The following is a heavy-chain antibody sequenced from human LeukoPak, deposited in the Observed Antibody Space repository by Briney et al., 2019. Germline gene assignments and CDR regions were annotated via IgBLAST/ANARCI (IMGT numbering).Heavy chain of an antibody. CDR1: GYTFTGYY. Sequence: VASVKVSCKASGYTFTGYYMHWVRQAPGQGLEWMGRINPNSGGTNYAQKFQGRVTMTRDTSISTAYMELSRLRSDDTAVYYCASYMSYYGSGSPVDIWGQGTVVTVSS. J-gene: IGHJ3*02. CDR3: ASYMSYYGSGSPVDI. V-gene: IGHV1-2*06. D-gene: IGHD3-10*01. CDR2: INPNSGGT.